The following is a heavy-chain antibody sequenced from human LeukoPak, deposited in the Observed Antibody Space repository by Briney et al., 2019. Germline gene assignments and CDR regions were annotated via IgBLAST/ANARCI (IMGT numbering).Heavy chain of an antibody. CDR2: ISAYNGNT. V-gene: IGHV1-18*04. Sequence: VASVKVSCKASGYSFTSYYMHWVRQAPGQGLEWMGWISAYNGNTNYAQKLQGRVTMTTDTSTSTAYMELRSLRSDDTAVYYCARGTSRDYWGQGTLVTVSS. CDR1: GYSFTSYY. J-gene: IGHJ4*02. CDR3: ARGTSRDY.